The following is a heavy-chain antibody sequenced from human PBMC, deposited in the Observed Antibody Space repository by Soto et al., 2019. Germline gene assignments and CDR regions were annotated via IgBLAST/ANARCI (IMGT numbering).Heavy chain of an antibody. Sequence: EVQLLESGGGLVQPGGSLRLSCAASGFTFSNSAMYWVRLAPGKGLEWVSTIVNSGENTYYAGSVKGRFTISRDNSKSMLYLQMNSLGAEDTAVYFCASTVPLNYDDPYAFDYWDQGTLVAVSS. CDR2: IVNSGENT. V-gene: IGHV3-23*01. CDR3: ASTVPLNYDDPYAFDY. J-gene: IGHJ4*02. D-gene: IGHD3-3*01. CDR1: GFTFSNSA.